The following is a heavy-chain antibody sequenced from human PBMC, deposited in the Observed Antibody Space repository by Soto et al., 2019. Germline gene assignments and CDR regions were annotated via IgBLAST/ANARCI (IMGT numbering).Heavy chain of an antibody. D-gene: IGHD7-27*01. J-gene: IGHJ4*02. V-gene: IGHV4-59*01. CDR3: ARVWLTGDTRGNYVDY. CDR2: IYYSGST. Sequence: SETLSLTCTVSGGSISSYYWSWIRQPPGKGLEWIGYIYYSGSTNYNPSLKSRVTISVDTSKNQFSLKLSSVTAADTAVYYCARVWLTGDTRGNYVDYWGQGTLVTVSS. CDR1: GGSISSYY.